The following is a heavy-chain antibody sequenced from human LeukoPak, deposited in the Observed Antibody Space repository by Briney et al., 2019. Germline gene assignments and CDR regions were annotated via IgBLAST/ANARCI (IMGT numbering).Heavy chain of an antibody. D-gene: IGHD1-1*01. CDR2: IIPIFGTA. V-gene: IGHV1-69*13. Sequence: GASVKVSCKASGGTFSSYAISWVRQAPGQGLEWMGGIIPIFGTANYAQKFQGRVTITADESTSTAYMELSRLRSDDTAVYYCARGGLATNNKNWFDPWGQGTLVTVSS. CDR1: GGTFSSYA. J-gene: IGHJ5*02. CDR3: ARGGLATNNKNWFDP.